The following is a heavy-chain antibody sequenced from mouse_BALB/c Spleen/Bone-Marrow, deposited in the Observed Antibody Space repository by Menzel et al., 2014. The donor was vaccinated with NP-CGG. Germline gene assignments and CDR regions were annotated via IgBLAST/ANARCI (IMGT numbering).Heavy chain of an antibody. J-gene: IGHJ4*01. CDR1: GFNIKDTY. CDR2: IDPANGNT. D-gene: IGHD1-1*01. CDR3: ALLLRYYAMDY. Sequence: VHVKQSGAELVKPGASVKLSCTASGFNIKDTYMHWVKQRPEQGLEWIGRIDPANGNTKYDPKFQGKATITADTSSNTAYLQLSSLTSGDTAVYYCALLLRYYAMDYWGQGTSVTVSS. V-gene: IGHV14-3*02.